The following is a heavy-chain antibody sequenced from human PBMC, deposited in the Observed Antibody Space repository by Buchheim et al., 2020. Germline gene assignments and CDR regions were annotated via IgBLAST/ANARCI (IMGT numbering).Heavy chain of an antibody. J-gene: IGHJ6*02. D-gene: IGHD3-22*01. Sequence: QVQLVESGGGLVEPGGSLRLSCAASGFTFRDHYMSWIRQAPGQGLEWISFITSGGNYMYYADSVKGRFTISRDNSKNTLYLQMNSLRAEDTAVYYCAREKYYYDSSGYQDYYYYYGMDVWGQGTT. CDR3: AREKYYYDSSGYQDYYYYYGMDV. CDR2: ITSGGNYM. CDR1: GFTFRDHY. V-gene: IGHV3-11*04.